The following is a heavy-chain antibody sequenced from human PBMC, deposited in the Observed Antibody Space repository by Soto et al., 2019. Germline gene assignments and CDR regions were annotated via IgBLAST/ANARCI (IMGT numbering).Heavy chain of an antibody. Sequence: QVQLVQSGAEVKKPGSSVKVSCKASGGTFSSYAISWVRQAPGQGLEWMGGIIPIFGTANYAQKFRGRVTITADESTSPAYMEVSRLRSEDTAVYYRAKAPYGDYDDAFDIWGQGTMVTVSS. CDR3: AKAPYGDYDDAFDI. D-gene: IGHD4-17*01. V-gene: IGHV1-69*12. CDR1: GGTFSSYA. CDR2: IIPIFGTA. J-gene: IGHJ3*02.